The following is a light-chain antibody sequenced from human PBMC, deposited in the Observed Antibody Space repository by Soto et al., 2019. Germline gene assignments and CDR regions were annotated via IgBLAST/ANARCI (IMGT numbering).Light chain of an antibody. CDR3: QQYYSWPPLT. Sequence: EIVMTQSPATLSLSPGESATLSCRASYSGNINLGWYQQKPGQAPRLLIYGASTRATGIPARFSGSGSGTEFTLTISSLQSEDSAVYYCQQYYSWPPLTFGGGTKVEIK. J-gene: IGKJ4*01. CDR2: GAS. CDR1: YSGNIN. V-gene: IGKV3-15*01.